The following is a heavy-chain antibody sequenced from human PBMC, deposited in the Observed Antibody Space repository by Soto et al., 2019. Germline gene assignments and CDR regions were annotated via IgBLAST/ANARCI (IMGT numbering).Heavy chain of an antibody. J-gene: IGHJ4*02. CDR1: GFTFSSYA. D-gene: IGHD6-13*01. CDR2: ISGSGGST. V-gene: IGHV3-23*01. Sequence: EVQLLESGGGLVQPGGSLRLSCAASGFTFSSYAMSWVRQAPGKGLEWVSAISGSGGSTYYADSVKGRFTISRDNSKNTLYLQMNSLRAEDTAVCYCAKYGSSWHLFDYWGQGTLVTVSS. CDR3: AKYGSSWHLFDY.